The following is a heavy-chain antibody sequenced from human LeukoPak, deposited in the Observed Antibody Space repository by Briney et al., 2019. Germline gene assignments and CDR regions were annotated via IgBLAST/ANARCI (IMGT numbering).Heavy chain of an antibody. Sequence: KPSETLSLTCTVSGGSISSYYCSWIRQPAGKGLEWIGRIYTSGSTNYNPSLKSRVTMSVDTSKSQFSLKLSSVTAADTAVYYCASTSELLDYYYYMDVWGKGTTVTVSS. D-gene: IGHD1-26*01. CDR1: GGSISSYY. CDR2: IYTSGST. J-gene: IGHJ6*03. CDR3: ASTSELLDYYYYMDV. V-gene: IGHV4-4*07.